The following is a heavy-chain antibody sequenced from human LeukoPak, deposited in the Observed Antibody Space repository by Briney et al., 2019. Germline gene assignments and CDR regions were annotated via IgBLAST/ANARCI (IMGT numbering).Heavy chain of an antibody. D-gene: IGHD1-14*01. V-gene: IGHV3-53*01. J-gene: IGHJ4*02. CDR2: LYSDGNT. Sequence: GGSLRLSCAASGFTVITNDMTWVRQAPGKGLDWVSVLYSDGNTKYADSVQGRFTISRDNSKNTLYLEMNSLSPDDTAVYYCARGVEPLAANTLAYWGQGTLVTVSS. CDR3: ARGVEPLAANTLAY. CDR1: GFTVITND.